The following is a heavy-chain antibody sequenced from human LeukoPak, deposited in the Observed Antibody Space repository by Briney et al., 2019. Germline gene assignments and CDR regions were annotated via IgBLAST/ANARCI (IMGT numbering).Heavy chain of an antibody. CDR1: GGSISSYY. D-gene: IGHD3-3*01. Sequence: PSETLSLTCTVSGGSISSYYWSWLRQPPGKGLEWIGYIYTSGSTNYNPSLKSRVTISVDTSKNQFSLKLSSVTAADTAVYYCARLENYDFWSGYYMDVWGKGTTVTVSS. CDR3: ARLENYDFWSGYYMDV. V-gene: IGHV4-4*09. CDR2: IYTSGST. J-gene: IGHJ6*03.